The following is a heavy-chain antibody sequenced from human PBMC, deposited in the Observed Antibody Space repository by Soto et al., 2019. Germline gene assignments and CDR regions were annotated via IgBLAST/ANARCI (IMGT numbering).Heavy chain of an antibody. Sequence: ASVKVSCKASGYTFTSYGISWVRQAPGQGLEWMGWISAYNGNTNYAQKLQGRVTMTTDTSTSTAYMELRSLRSDDTAVYYCAGDNGDGYMDDYFDYWGQGTLGTVSS. D-gene: IGHD5-12*01. CDR2: ISAYNGNT. CDR1: GYTFTSYG. CDR3: AGDNGDGYMDDYFDY. V-gene: IGHV1-18*01. J-gene: IGHJ4*02.